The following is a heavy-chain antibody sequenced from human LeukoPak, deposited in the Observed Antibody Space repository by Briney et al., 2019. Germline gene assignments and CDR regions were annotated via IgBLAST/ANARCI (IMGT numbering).Heavy chain of an antibody. J-gene: IGHJ4*02. CDR2: IYPGDSDT. V-gene: IGHV5-51*01. CDR3: ARLDRAGFNLDY. CDR1: GYRFTSYW. Sequence: GESLKISFKGSGYRFTSYWIGWVRRRPGKGLEWMGIIYPGDSDTRYSPSFQGQVTISADKSISTAYLQCSSLKASDTAMYYCARLDRAGFNLDYWGQGTLVTVSS. D-gene: IGHD1-14*01.